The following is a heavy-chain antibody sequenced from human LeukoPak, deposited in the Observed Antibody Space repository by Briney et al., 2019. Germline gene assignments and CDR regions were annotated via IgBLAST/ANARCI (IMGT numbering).Heavy chain of an antibody. J-gene: IGHJ4*02. Sequence: SETLSLTCAVYGGSFSGYYWSWIRQPPGKGLEWIGEINHSGSTNYNPSLKSRVTISVDTSKNQFSLKLSSVTAADTAVYYCARETSAAGELDYWGQGTLVTVSS. D-gene: IGHD6-13*01. V-gene: IGHV4-34*01. CDR2: INHSGST. CDR3: ARETSAAGELDY. CDR1: GGSFSGYY.